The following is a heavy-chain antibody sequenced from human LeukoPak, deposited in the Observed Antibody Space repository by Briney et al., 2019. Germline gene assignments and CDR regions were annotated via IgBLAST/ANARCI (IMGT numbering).Heavy chain of an antibody. J-gene: IGHJ4*02. CDR3: ARDPVGGSTIFDS. D-gene: IGHD1-26*01. CDR2: TYFRSKWYY. V-gene: IGHV6-1*01. Sequence: SQTLSLTCAISGDSVSSDSAAWNWIRQSPSRGLEWLARTYFRSKWYYDYALAVKGRITINPDTSKNQFPLQLNSVTPEDTAVYFCARDPVGGSTIFDSWGQGTLVTVSS. CDR1: GDSVSSDSAA.